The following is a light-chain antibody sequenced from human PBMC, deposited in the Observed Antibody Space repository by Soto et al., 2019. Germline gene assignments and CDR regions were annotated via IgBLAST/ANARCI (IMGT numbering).Light chain of an antibody. CDR2: GAS. CDR1: QGIGTA. J-gene: IGKJ1*01. Sequence: AIQMTQYPSSRAASVGDRVTISCRARQGIGTALGWYQQKPGKPPKVLIYGASNLQSGVPPRFSGSGSGTDFTLAISSLQPEDSATYYCLQDINYPWTFGQGTKVDIK. CDR3: LQDINYPWT. V-gene: IGKV1-6*01.